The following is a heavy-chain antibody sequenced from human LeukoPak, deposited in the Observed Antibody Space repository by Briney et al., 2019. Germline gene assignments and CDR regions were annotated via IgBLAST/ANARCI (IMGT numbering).Heavy chain of an antibody. D-gene: IGHD5-18*01. J-gene: IGHJ5*02. CDR3: ARDQGYSYGYDA. CDR1: GLTFSSYA. Sequence: GGSLRLSCAASGLTFSSYAMHWVRQAPGKGLEWVAVISYDGSNKYYADSVKGRFTISRDNSKNTLYLQMNSLRAEDTAVYYCARDQGYSYGYDAWGQGTLVTVSS. V-gene: IGHV3-30-3*01. CDR2: ISYDGSNK.